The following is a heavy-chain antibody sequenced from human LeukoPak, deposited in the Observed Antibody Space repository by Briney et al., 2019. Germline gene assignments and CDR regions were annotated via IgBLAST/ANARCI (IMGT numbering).Heavy chain of an antibody. D-gene: IGHD3-10*01. J-gene: IGHJ4*02. Sequence: SETLSLTCTVSGGSISSGGYYWSWIRQHPGKGLEWIGYIYYSGSTYYNPSLKSRVTISVDTSKNQFSLKLSSVTAADTAVYYCARFYKRFGELLSTAPTPGYYFDYWGQGTLVTVSS. CDR3: ARFYKRFGELLSTAPTPGYYFDY. CDR1: GGSISSGGYY. V-gene: IGHV4-31*03. CDR2: IYYSGST.